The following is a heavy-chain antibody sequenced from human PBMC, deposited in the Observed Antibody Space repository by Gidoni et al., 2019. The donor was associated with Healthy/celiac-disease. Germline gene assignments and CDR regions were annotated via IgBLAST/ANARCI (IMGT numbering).Heavy chain of an antibody. Sequence: EVQLVESGGGLVQPGGSLKLSCAASGFTFSGSAMHWVRQASGKGLEWVGRIRSKANSYATAYAASVKGRFTISRDDSKNTAYLQMNSLKAEDTAVYYCTRPYSSSSDWGQGTLVTVSS. CDR2: IRSKANSYAT. V-gene: IGHV3-73*02. D-gene: IGHD6-13*01. CDR3: TRPYSSSSD. J-gene: IGHJ4*02. CDR1: GFTFSGSA.